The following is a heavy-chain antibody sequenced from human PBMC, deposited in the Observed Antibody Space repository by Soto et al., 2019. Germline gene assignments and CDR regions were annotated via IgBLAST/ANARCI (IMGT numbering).Heavy chain of an antibody. V-gene: IGHV3-21*01. CDR3: AREQFERLIFGVVIRPYYYYYGMDV. Sequence: EVQLVESGGGLVKPGGSLRLSCAASGFTFSSYSMNWVRQAPGKGLEWVSSISSSSSYIYYADSVKGRFTISRDNAKNSLYLQMNSLRAEDTAVYYCAREQFERLIFGVVIRPYYYYYGMDVWGQGTTVTVSS. J-gene: IGHJ6*02. CDR2: ISSSSSYI. CDR1: GFTFSSYS. D-gene: IGHD3-3*01.